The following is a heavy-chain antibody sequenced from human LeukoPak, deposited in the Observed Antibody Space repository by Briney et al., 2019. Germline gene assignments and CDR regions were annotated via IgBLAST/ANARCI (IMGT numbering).Heavy chain of an antibody. V-gene: IGHV5-51*01. CDR3: ARDYGIVGATRGAFDI. D-gene: IGHD1-26*01. Sequence: KPGESLKISCKGSGYSFTSYWIGWVRQMPGKGLEWMGIIYPGDSDTRYSPSFQGQVTISADKSISTAYLQWISLKASDTAMYYCARDYGIVGATRGAFDIWGQGTMVTVSS. J-gene: IGHJ3*02. CDR2: IYPGDSDT. CDR1: GYSFTSYW.